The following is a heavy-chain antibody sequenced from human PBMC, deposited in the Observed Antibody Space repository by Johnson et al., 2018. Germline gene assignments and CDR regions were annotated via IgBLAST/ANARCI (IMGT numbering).Heavy chain of an antibody. CDR1: GYTFTSYD. V-gene: IGHV1-8*01. D-gene: IGHD2-8*01. Sequence: QVQLVQSGAQVKKPGASVKVSCKASGYTFTSYDINWVRQAPGQGPEWMGWMNPDTGDTGYVQKFQGRVTMPRDTYISTAYIELNNPRSDDTAVYYCARSLKGGRVFFDYWGQGTLVTASS. J-gene: IGHJ4*02. CDR3: ARSLKGGRVFFDY. CDR2: MNPDTGDT.